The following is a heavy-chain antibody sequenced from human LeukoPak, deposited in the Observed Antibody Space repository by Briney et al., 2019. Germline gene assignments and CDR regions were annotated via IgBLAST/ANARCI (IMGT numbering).Heavy chain of an antibody. J-gene: IGHJ4*02. CDR2: IIPIFGTA. D-gene: IGHD3-10*01. CDR3: AREGRYGSYYFDY. CDR1: GGTFSSYA. V-gene: IGHV1-69*05. Sequence: GASVKVSCKASGGTFSSYAISWVRQAPGQGLEWMGGIIPIFGTANYAQKFQGRVAITTDESTSTAYMELSSLRSEDTAVYYCAREGRYGSYYFDYWGQGTLVTVSS.